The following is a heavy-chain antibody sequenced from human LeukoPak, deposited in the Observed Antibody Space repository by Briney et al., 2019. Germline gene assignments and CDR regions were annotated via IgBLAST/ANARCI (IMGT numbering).Heavy chain of an antibody. CDR1: GYTFTSYG. J-gene: IGHJ4*02. CDR2: ISAYNGNT. D-gene: IGHD3-22*01. Sequence: ASVKVSRKASGYTFTSYGISWVRQAPGQGLEWMGWISAYNGNTNYAQKLQGRVTMTTDTSTSTAYMELRSLRSDDTAVYYCARTPRRVSHYYDSSGVPDYWGQGTLVTVSS. CDR3: ARTPRRVSHYYDSSGVPDY. V-gene: IGHV1-18*01.